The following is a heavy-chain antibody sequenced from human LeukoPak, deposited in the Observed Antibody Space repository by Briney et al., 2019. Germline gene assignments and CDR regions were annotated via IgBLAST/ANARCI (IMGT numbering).Heavy chain of an antibody. CDR1: GFTFSSYA. J-gene: IGHJ6*03. V-gene: IGHV3-23*01. Sequence: PGGSLRLSCAASGFTFSSYAMSWVRQTPGKGLEWVSAISGSGGSTYYADSVKGRFTISRDNAQNSLYLQMNGLRVEDTAIYYCARDPYNGAYSEGYYYYYMDVWGKGTTVTVSS. CDR2: ISGSGGST. CDR3: ARDPYNGAYSEGYYYYYMDV. D-gene: IGHD1-1*01.